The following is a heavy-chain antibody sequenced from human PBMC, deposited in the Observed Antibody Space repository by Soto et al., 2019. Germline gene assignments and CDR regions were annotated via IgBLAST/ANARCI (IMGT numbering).Heavy chain of an antibody. V-gene: IGHV4-39*01. J-gene: IGHJ4*02. CDR3: ARTQRGYDEAY. D-gene: IGHD5-12*01. Sequence: PSETLSLTCTVSGGSISSSSYYWGWIRQPPGKGLEWIGSIYYSGSTYYNPSLKSRVTISVDTSKNQFSLKLSSVTAADTAVYYCARTQRGYDEAYWGQGTLVTVSS. CDR2: IYYSGST. CDR1: GGSISSSSYY.